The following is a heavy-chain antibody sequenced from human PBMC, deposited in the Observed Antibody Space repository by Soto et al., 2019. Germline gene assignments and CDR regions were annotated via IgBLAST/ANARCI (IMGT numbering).Heavy chain of an antibody. D-gene: IGHD2-15*01. J-gene: IGHJ4*02. CDR1: GFTFSSYW. CDR2: INSDGSST. Sequence: EVQLVESGGGLVQPGGSLRLSCAASGFTFSSYWMHWVRQAPGKGLVWVSRINSDGSSTSYADSVKGRFTISRDNAKKTLYLQRTSLRAEDTAVYYCVRTSLVVAAATREDYWGQGTLVTVSS. V-gene: IGHV3-74*01. CDR3: VRTSLVVAAATREDY.